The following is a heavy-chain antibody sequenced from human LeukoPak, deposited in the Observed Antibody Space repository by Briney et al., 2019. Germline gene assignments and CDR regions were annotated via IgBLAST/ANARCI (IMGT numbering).Heavy chain of an antibody. CDR1: GYTLTELS. V-gene: IGHV1-24*01. J-gene: IGHJ4*02. D-gene: IGHD2-2*01. CDR3: ATISREYCSSTSCMGDFDY. CDR2: FDPEDGET. Sequence: GASVKLSCKVSGYTLTELSMHWVRQAPGKGLEWMGGFDPEDGETIYAQKFQGRVTMTEDTSTDTAYMELSSLRSEDTAVYYCATISREYCSSTSCMGDFDYWGQGTLVTVSS.